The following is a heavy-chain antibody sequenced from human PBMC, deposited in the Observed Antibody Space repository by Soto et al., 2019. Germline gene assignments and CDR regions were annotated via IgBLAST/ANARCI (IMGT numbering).Heavy chain of an antibody. Sequence: QVQLQQWGAGPLRPLETLSLTCGVSGGSFSGYYWAWIRQSPGKGLEWIGEINDRGSINYNPSLKSRGSISVDTSKNDYSLNLRSVTAADTAVYYCARESHDILTGPPWVWYFDLWGRGTLVTVSS. CDR2: INDRGSI. V-gene: IGHV4-34*01. CDR1: GGSFSGYY. CDR3: ARESHDILTGPPWVWYFDL. D-gene: IGHD3-9*01. J-gene: IGHJ2*01.